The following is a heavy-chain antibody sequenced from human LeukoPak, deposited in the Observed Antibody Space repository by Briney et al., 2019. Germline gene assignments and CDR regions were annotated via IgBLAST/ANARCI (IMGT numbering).Heavy chain of an antibody. V-gene: IGHV4-59*08. J-gene: IGHJ4*02. CDR2: IYYSGST. D-gene: IGHD6-6*01. CDR3: ANTHLAAPPFDY. Sequence: SESLSLTCTVSGGSISSYYWSWIRQPPGKGLEWIGYIYYSGSTNYNPSLKSRVTISVDTSKNQFSLRLSSVTAADTAVYYCANTHLAAPPFDYWGQGTVVTVSS. CDR1: GGSISSYY.